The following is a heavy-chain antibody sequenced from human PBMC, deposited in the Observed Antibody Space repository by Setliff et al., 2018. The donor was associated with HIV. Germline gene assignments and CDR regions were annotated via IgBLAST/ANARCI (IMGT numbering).Heavy chain of an antibody. D-gene: IGHD3-10*01. CDR1: GESLSDYY. CDR2: INHNKSS. J-gene: IGHJ4*02. V-gene: IGHV4-34*01. Sequence: SETLSLTCAVYGESLSDYYWSWIRQPPGKGLEWIGEINHNKSSDYNPSLKSRVTLSVDTSKNQFSLELSSVTASDTAVYRCASLYYISSWTSYFDSWGQGTLVTVSS. CDR3: ASLYYISSWTSYFDS.